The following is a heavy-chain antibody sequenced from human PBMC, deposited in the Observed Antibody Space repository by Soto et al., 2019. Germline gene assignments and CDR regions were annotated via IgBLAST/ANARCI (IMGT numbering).Heavy chain of an antibody. CDR3: AYALRWSSCGGARCYYFDY. V-gene: IGHV2-5*02. D-gene: IGHD2-15*01. J-gene: IGHJ4*02. Sequence: QITLKESGPALVKPTQTLTLTCTFSGFSLSTNGVGVGWFRQPPGKALEWLALSYWDNTHRYSPSLKIRLTITRDPSKSHVVLTVTNIVPVDTATYYCAYALRWSSCGGARCYYFDYWGQGAPVTVSS. CDR1: GFSLSTNGVG. CDR2: SYWDNTH.